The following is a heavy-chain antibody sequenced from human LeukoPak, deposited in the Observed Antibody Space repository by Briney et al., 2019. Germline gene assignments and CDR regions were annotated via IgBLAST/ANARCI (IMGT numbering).Heavy chain of an antibody. CDR2: ISGSGGST. J-gene: IGHJ4*02. Sequence: PGGSLRLSCAASGFTFSSYAMSWVRQAPGKGLEWVSVISGSGGSTYYADSVKGRFTISRDNSKNTLYLQMSSLRAEDTAVYYCASTPPYDYVWGSYRFDYWGQGTLVTVSS. D-gene: IGHD3-16*02. CDR3: ASTPPYDYVWGSYRFDY. CDR1: GFTFSSYA. V-gene: IGHV3-23*01.